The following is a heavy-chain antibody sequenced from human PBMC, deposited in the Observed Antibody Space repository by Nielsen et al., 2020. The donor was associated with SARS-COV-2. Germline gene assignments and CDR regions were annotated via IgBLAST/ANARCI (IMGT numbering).Heavy chain of an antibody. CDR1: GFTFSSYA. CDR3: ASTGSGSGY. D-gene: IGHD3-10*01. V-gene: IGHV3-30*04. Sequence: GESLKISCAASGFTFSSYAMHWVRQAPGKGLEWVAVISYDGSNKYYADSVKGRFTISRDNAKNSLYLQMNSLRAEDTAVYYCASTGSGSGYWGQGTLVTVSS. CDR2: ISYDGSNK. J-gene: IGHJ4*02.